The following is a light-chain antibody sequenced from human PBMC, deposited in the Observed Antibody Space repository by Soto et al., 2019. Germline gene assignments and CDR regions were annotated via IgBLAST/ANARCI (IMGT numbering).Light chain of an antibody. Sequence: EIVLTQSPASLSLSPGDRATLSCRASQSVSSFLAWYQQKPGQAPRLLISDVSNRATGIPARFSGSGSGTDFTLTISSLEPEDFAIYYCQQRSNWPLTFGGGTKVEIQ. CDR3: QQRSNWPLT. CDR1: QSVSSF. J-gene: IGKJ4*01. CDR2: DVS. V-gene: IGKV3-11*01.